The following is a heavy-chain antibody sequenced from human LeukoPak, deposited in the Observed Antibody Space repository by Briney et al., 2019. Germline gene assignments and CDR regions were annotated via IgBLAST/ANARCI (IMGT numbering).Heavy chain of an antibody. J-gene: IGHJ4*02. CDR2: ISYSGSA. CDR1: GASVTSHY. CDR3: ARNFWSGYSLD. D-gene: IGHD3-3*01. V-gene: IGHV4-59*02. Sequence: PSETLSLTCNVSGASVTSHYWSWIRQPPGKGLEWIGYISYSGSAIYNPTLKSRVTISVDTSKNQFSLKLISLTPADTAVYSYARNFWSGYSLDWGQGTLVTVSS.